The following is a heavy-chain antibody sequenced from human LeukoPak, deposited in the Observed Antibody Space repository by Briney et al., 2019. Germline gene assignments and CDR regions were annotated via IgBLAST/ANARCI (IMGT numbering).Heavy chain of an antibody. Sequence: ASVKVSCKASGYTFTSYDINWVRQATGQGLEWTGWMNPNSGNTGYAQKFQGRVTMTRNTSISTAYMEVSSLRSEDTAVYYCARSIETLTYSSSWYFPVDYWGQGTLVTVSS. CDR1: GYTFTSYD. CDR2: MNPNSGNT. V-gene: IGHV1-8*01. CDR3: ARSIETLTYSSSWYFPVDY. D-gene: IGHD6-13*01. J-gene: IGHJ4*02.